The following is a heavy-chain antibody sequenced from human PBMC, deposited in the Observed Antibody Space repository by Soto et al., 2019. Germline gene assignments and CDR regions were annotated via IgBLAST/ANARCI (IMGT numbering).Heavy chain of an antibody. D-gene: IGHD3-10*01. CDR2: IYYSGTT. CDR1: GGSISSSSYY. J-gene: IGHJ4*02. CDR3: ARESYYGSGATVVAY. V-gene: IGHV4-61*01. Sequence: SETLSLTCTVSGGSISSSSYYWSWIRQPPGKGQEWIGYIYYSGTTSYNPSLNSRVTMSVDTSKNQFSLKVNSVTAADTAVYYCARESYYGSGATVVAYWGQGTLVTSPQ.